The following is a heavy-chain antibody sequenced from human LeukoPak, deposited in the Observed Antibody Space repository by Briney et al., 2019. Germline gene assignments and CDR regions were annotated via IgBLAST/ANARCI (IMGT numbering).Heavy chain of an antibody. Sequence: PGGSLRLSCAASGFTFSTYWMHWVRQAPGKGLVWVTRINGDGSSTTYADSVKGRFTISRDSAKNTLYLQMNSLRAEDTAVYYCARESAAGTCDYWGQGTLVTVSS. CDR3: ARESAAGTCDY. CDR2: INGDGSST. V-gene: IGHV3-74*01. D-gene: IGHD6-13*01. J-gene: IGHJ4*02. CDR1: GFTFSTYW.